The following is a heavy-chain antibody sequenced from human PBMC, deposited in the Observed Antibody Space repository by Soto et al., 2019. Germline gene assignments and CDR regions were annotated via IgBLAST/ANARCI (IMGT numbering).Heavy chain of an antibody. CDR1: GFTFSNAW. J-gene: IGHJ4*02. D-gene: IGHD2-2*01. CDR2: IKTNSDGGTV. CDR3: ATVYCATTSCYAPFDY. V-gene: IGHV3-15*01. Sequence: GGSLRLSCAASGFTFSNAWMSWVRQAPGKGLEWIGRIKTNSDGGTVDYASPVKGRFTISRDDSKSMLYLDLNSLKTEDTGVYFCATVYCATTSCYAPFDYWGKGTLDTVSS.